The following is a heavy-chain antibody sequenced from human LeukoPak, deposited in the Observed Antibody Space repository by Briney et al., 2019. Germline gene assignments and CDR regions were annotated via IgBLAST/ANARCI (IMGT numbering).Heavy chain of an antibody. CDR2: ISGSGGST. CDR1: GFTFSSYA. J-gene: IGHJ3*02. V-gene: IGHV3-23*01. CDR3: AKDPPSENYDILTGENAFDI. Sequence: GGSLRLSCAASGFTFSSYAMSWVRQAPGKGLEWVSAISGSGGSTYYADSVKGRFTISRDNSKNTLYLQMNSLRAEDTAVYYCAKDPPSENYDILTGENAFDIWGQGTMVTVSS. D-gene: IGHD3-9*01.